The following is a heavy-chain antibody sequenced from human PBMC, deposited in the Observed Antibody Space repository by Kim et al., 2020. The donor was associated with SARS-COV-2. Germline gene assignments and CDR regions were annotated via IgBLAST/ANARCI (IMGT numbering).Heavy chain of an antibody. D-gene: IGHD4-17*01. CDR2: VSYSGAT. CDR3: ARISTTDYGGNSYLDY. V-gene: IGHV4-39*01. Sequence: SETLSLTCTVFGGSIGSTGYYWGWIRQPPVKGLEWIGSVSYSGATYYNPSLGGRITISIDTSKNQFSLKLTSMAASDTSIFYCARISTTDYGGNSYLDYWGQGLLVTVSS. J-gene: IGHJ4*02. CDR1: GGSIGSTGYY.